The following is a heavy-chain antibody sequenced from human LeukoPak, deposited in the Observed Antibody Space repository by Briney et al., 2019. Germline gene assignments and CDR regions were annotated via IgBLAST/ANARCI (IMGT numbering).Heavy chain of an antibody. Sequence: ASVKVSCKASGGTFSSYAISWVRQAPGQGLEWMGGIIPIFGTANYAQKFQGRVTITTDESTSTAYTELSSLRSEDTAVYYCARARRAPDYFDYWGQGTLVTVSS. CDR3: ARARRAPDYFDY. CDR1: GGTFSSYA. CDR2: IIPIFGTA. V-gene: IGHV1-69*05. J-gene: IGHJ4*02.